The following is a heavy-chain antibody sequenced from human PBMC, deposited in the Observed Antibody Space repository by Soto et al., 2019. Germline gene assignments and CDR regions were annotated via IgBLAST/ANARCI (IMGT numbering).Heavy chain of an antibody. Sequence: GGSLRLSCAASGFTFSSYGMHWVRQAPGKGLEWVAVIWYDGSNKYYADSVKGRFTISRDNSKNTLYLQMNSLRAEDTAVYYCARTSQFGGSWRHDYGDYADAFDIWGQGTMVTVSS. CDR3: ARTSQFGGSWRHDYGDYADAFDI. V-gene: IGHV3-33*01. D-gene: IGHD4-17*01. CDR1: GFTFSSYG. J-gene: IGHJ3*02. CDR2: IWYDGSNK.